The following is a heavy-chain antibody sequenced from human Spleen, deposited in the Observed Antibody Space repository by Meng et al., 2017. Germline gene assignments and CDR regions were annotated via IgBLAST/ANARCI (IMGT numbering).Heavy chain of an antibody. J-gene: IGHJ4*02. Sequence: GQLVQSGAEVKKPGSSVRVSCKTPGGTFSTYAINWVRQAPGQGLEWMGGIIPIFGEANYAQKFQDRVIFTADESTSTAYMEVNSLRSKDTAVYYCARDEPPTVTTRNLGYWGQGTLVTVSS. CDR1: GGTFSTYA. CDR2: IIPIFGEA. D-gene: IGHD4-17*01. CDR3: ARDEPPTVTTRNLGY. V-gene: IGHV1-69*01.